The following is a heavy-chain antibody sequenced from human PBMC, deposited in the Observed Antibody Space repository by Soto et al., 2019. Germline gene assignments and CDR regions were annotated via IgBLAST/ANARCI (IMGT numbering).Heavy chain of an antibody. CDR2: IKQDGSEK. J-gene: IGHJ6*03. D-gene: IGHD2-15*01. CDR1: GFTFSSYW. Sequence: GGSLRLSCAASGFTFSSYWMSWVRQAPGKGLEWVANIKQDGSEKYYVDSVKGRFTISRDNAKNSLYLQMNSLRAEDTAVYYCARDNRIYYYYYYMDVWGKGTTVTVSS. V-gene: IGHV3-7*01. CDR3: ARDNRIYYYYYYMDV.